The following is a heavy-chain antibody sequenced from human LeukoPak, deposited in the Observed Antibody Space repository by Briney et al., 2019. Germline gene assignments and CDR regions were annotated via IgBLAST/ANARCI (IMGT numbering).Heavy chain of an antibody. Sequence: GGSLRLSCAASGFTFSSYGMSWVRQAPGKGLEWVSAISGSGGSTYYADSVKGRFTISRDTAKNSLYLQMNSLRSEDTAVYYCARDNFGEIAARPYYFDYWGQGTLVTVSS. CDR2: ISGSGGST. J-gene: IGHJ4*02. D-gene: IGHD6-6*01. CDR3: ARDNFGEIAARPYYFDY. V-gene: IGHV3-23*01. CDR1: GFTFSSYG.